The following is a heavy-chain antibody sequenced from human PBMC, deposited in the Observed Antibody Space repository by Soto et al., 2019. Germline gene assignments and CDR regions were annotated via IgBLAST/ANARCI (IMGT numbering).Heavy chain of an antibody. J-gene: IGHJ4*02. V-gene: IGHV3-21*01. CDR3: ASPVVVVAATGFDY. Sequence: PGGSLRLSCAASGFTFSSYSMNWVRQAPGKGLEWVSSISSSSSYIYYADSVKGRFTISRDNAKNSLYLQMNSLRAEDTAVYYCASPVVVVAATGFDYWGQGTLVTVSS. D-gene: IGHD2-15*01. CDR2: ISSSSSYI. CDR1: GFTFSSYS.